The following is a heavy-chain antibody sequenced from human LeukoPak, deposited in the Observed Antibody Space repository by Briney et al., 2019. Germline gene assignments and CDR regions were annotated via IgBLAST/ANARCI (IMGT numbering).Heavy chain of an antibody. Sequence: GGSLRLSCVASGFTFSTYEMNWVRQAPGKGLEWVSVIYSGGSTYYADSVKGRFTISRDNSKNTLYLQMNSLRAEDTAVYYCARDLKSYDSSGYYYYYWGQGTLVTVSS. CDR1: GFTFSTYE. CDR3: ARDLKSYDSSGYYYYY. D-gene: IGHD3-22*01. J-gene: IGHJ4*02. CDR2: IYSGGST. V-gene: IGHV3-66*01.